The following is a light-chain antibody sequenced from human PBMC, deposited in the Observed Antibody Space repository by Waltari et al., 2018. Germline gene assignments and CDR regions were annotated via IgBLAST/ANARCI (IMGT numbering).Light chain of an antibody. Sequence: QSALTQPPSVSGSPGQSVTISCTGTSRHVGSYNRVSWYPQPPGTAPKLMIYEVSNRPSGVPDRFSGSKSGNTASLTISGLQAEDEADYYCSSYTSSSTVVFGGGTKLTVL. CDR3: SSYTSSSTVV. CDR1: SRHVGSYNR. CDR2: EVS. V-gene: IGLV2-18*02. J-gene: IGLJ2*01.